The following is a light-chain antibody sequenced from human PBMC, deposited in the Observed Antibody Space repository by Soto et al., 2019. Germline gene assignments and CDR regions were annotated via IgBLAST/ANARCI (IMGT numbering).Light chain of an antibody. Sequence: EIVLTQSPGTLSLSPGERATLSCRASQSISSTYLAWYRQKPGQAPRLLIYAASIRATGIPDRFSGSGSGTDFTLTISRLEPEDFAVYYCQQYYASSWTFGQGPRVEIK. V-gene: IGKV3-20*01. CDR1: QSISSTY. CDR3: QQYYASSWT. CDR2: AAS. J-gene: IGKJ1*01.